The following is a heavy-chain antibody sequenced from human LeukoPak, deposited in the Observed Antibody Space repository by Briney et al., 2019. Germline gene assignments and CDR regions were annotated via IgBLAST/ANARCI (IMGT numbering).Heavy chain of an antibody. CDR3: ARQRAKQLNWFDP. J-gene: IGHJ5*02. CDR2: IYYSGST. D-gene: IGHD6-13*01. Sequence: SETLSLTCTVSGGSISSSSYYWGWIRQPPGKGLEWIGSIYYSGSTYYNPSLKSRVTISVDTSKNQFSLKLSSVTAADTAVYYCARQRAKQLNWFDPWGQGTLVTVSS. V-gene: IGHV4-39*01. CDR1: GGSISSSSYY.